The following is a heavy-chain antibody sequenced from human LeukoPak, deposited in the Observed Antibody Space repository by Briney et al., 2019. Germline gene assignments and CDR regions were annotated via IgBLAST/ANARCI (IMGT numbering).Heavy chain of an antibody. V-gene: IGHV4-39*01. CDR3: ARLFEGYYFDY. J-gene: IGHJ4*02. Sequence: SETLSLTCTVSGGSISSSSYYWGWLRQPPGMGLVWIGSIYYSVSTYYNPSLKSRVTISVDTSKNQCSLKRSSVTAANTAVYYCARLFEGYYFDYWGQGTLVTVSS. CDR2: IYYSVST. CDR1: GGSISSSSYY.